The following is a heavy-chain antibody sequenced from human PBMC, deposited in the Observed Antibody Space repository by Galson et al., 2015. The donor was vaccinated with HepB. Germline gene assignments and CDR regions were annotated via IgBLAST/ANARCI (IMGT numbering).Heavy chain of an antibody. CDR3: ANLGEYCSGGRCYSREGYLDY. V-gene: IGHV3-23*01. D-gene: IGHD2-15*01. CDR1: GFTFSSSA. CDR2: ISGSGGST. J-gene: IGHJ4*02. Sequence: SLRLSCAASGFTFSSSAMSWVRQAPGKGLEWVSAISGSGGSTYYEDSVKGRFTISRDKSKNTLYLQLNSLRAEDTAVYYCANLGEYCSGGRCYSREGYLDYWGQGTLVTVSS.